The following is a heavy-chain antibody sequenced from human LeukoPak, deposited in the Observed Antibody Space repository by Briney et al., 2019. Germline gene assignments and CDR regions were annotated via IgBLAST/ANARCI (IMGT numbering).Heavy chain of an antibody. V-gene: IGHV1-46*04. CDR2: INPSAGST. J-gene: IGHJ4*02. D-gene: IGHD5-18*01. CDR3: ARAPDNYGIDDY. CDR1: GYTFTRYY. Sequence: ASVKVSCKASGYTFTRYYKHWVRQATGQGLEWMGIINPSAGSTSYAPKLQGRVTLTRDTSTSTVYMELSSLGYEDTAIYYCARAPDNYGIDDYWGQGTLLTVSS.